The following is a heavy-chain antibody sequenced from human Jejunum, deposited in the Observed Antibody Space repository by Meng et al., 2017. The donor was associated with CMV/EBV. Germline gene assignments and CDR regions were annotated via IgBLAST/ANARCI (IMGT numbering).Heavy chain of an antibody. CDR3: ARDIYSKTYYRSNAFDI. CDR1: TFQDYA. CDR2: ISWSSGSE. Sequence: TFQDYAIPWVRHTPWKGLEWVSGISWSSGSEGYAGSVRGRFTLSRDKAKNVLYLQMTSLRPDDTAFYYCARDIYSKTYYRSNAFDIWGQGTLVTVSS. D-gene: IGHD3-10*01. J-gene: IGHJ3*02. V-gene: IGHV3-9*01.